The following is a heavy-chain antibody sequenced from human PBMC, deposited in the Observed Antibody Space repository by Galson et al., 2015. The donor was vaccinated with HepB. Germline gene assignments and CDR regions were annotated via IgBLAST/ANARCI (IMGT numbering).Heavy chain of an antibody. CDR2: INAGNGNT. Sequence: SVKVSCKASGYTFTSYAMHWVRQAPGQRLEWMGWINAGNGNTKYSQKFQGRVTITRDTSASTAYMELSSLRSEDTAVYYCARDIDYGSGSLIINPLYYWGQGTLVTVSS. CDR1: GYTFTSYA. V-gene: IGHV1-3*01. CDR3: ARDIDYGSGSLIINPLYY. J-gene: IGHJ4*02. D-gene: IGHD3-10*01.